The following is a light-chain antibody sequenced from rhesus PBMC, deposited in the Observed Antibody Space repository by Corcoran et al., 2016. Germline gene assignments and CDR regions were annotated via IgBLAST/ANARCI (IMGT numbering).Light chain of an antibody. CDR1: QGISSY. Sequence: DIQMTQSPSSLSASVGDRVTITCRASQGISSYLAWYQQKPGKAPKPLIYYASNLESGVPSRFSGSGSGTEFTLPISSLQPEDFATYYCQQHNSYPFTFGPGTKLDIK. J-gene: IGKJ3*01. V-gene: IGKV1-37*01. CDR3: QQHNSYPFT. CDR2: YAS.